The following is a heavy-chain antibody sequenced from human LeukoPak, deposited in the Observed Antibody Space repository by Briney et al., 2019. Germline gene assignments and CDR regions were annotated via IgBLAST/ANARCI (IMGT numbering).Heavy chain of an antibody. V-gene: IGHV4-39*02. CDR2: IYYSGST. Sequence: SETLSLTCTVSGGSISSSSYYWGWIRQPPGKGLEWIGSIYYSGSTYYNPSLRSRVIISVDTSNNLFSLKLTSVTAADTAVYYCARDSDYYGSGSSGYFDNWGLGTLVTVSS. CDR3: ARDSDYYGSGSSGYFDN. D-gene: IGHD3-10*01. CDR1: GGSISSSSYY. J-gene: IGHJ4*02.